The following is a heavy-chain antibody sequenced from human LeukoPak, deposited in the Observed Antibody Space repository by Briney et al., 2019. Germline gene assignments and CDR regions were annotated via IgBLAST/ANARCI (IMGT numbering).Heavy chain of an antibody. CDR2: INPSGGST. CDR1: GCTFSSYA. J-gene: IGHJ5*02. Sequence: ASVKVSCKASGCTFSSYAISWVRQAPGQGLEWMGLINPSGGSTRYAQKFQGRVTMTRDRSTITVYMELSSLRSEDTAVYYCARALPHRRLMDTTMEQHWFDPWGQGTLVTVSS. V-gene: IGHV1-46*01. D-gene: IGHD5-18*01. CDR3: ARALPHRRLMDTTMEQHWFDP.